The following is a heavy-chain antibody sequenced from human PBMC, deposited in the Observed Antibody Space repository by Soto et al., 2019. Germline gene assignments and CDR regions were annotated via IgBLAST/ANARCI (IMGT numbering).Heavy chain of an antibody. CDR2: IYYSGST. J-gene: IGHJ4*02. D-gene: IGHD4-17*01. Sequence: SETLSLTCTVSGVSISSGGYYWSWIRQHPGKGLEWIGYIYYSGSTYYNPSLKSRVTISVDTSKNQFSLKLSSVTAADTAVYYCARDRGVSGDYTWGQGTLVTVSS. CDR1: GVSISSGGYY. V-gene: IGHV4-31*03. CDR3: ARDRGVSGDYT.